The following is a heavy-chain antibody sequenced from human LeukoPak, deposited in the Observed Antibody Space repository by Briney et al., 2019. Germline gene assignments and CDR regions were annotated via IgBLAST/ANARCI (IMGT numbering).Heavy chain of an antibody. CDR3: ARRYSSSWYNWFDP. J-gene: IGHJ5*02. D-gene: IGHD6-13*01. CDR2: IYTSGST. CDR1: GGSISSYY. Sequence: SEALSLTCAVSGGSISSYYWSWIRQPPGEGLEWIGYIYTSGSTNYNPSLKSRVTISVDTSKNQFSLKLSSVTAADTAVYYCARRYSSSWYNWFDPWGQGTLVTVSS. V-gene: IGHV4-4*09.